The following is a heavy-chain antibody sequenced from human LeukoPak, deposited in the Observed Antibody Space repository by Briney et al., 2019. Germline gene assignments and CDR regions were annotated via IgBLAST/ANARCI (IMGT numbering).Heavy chain of an antibody. J-gene: IGHJ3*02. CDR2: IGGSGGGT. V-gene: IGHV3-23*01. Sequence: GGSLRLSCAASGFTFSSYAMSWVRQAPGKGLEWVSGIGGSGGGTYYADSVKGRFTISRDNSKNTLYLQMNSLSADDTAVYYCAKDREVYFYDSSGYYSRAAFDMWGQGTMVAVS. D-gene: IGHD3-22*01. CDR3: AKDREVYFYDSSGYYSRAAFDM. CDR1: GFTFSSYA.